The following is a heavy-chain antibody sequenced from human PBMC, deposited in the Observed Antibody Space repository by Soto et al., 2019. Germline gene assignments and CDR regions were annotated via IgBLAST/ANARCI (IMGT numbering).Heavy chain of an antibody. CDR2: ISTDASST. J-gene: IGHJ1*01. CDR3: ARLPNKSPQN. V-gene: IGHV3-74*01. Sequence: VQLVESGGGLVQPGGSLRLSCAASGFTFSSYWMHWVRQAPGKGLVWVSSISTDASSTSYADPVKGRFTISRDNAKNTLYLQMNSVRAEDTAVYYCARLPNKSPQNWGQGTLVIVS. CDR1: GFTFSSYW.